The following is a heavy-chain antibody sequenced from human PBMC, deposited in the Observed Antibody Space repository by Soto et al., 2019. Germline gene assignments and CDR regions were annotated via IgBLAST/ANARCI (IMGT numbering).Heavy chain of an antibody. CDR1: GYTFTSHG. CDR3: ARLLPKGATYREDAFHM. CDR2: ISTYNGKT. V-gene: IGHV1-18*01. J-gene: IGHJ3*02. Sequence: QLQLVQSGGEVKTPGASVKVSCTTSGYTFTSHGISWVRHAPGQGLEWMGWISTYNGKTDYAQKFQGRVTMPPDTRTSTVYMEVRSLRSDDTAVYYCARLLPKGATYREDAFHMWGQATKVTVSS. D-gene: IGHD1-26*01.